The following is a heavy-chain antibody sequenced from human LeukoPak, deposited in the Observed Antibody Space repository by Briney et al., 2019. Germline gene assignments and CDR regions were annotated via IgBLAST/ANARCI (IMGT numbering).Heavy chain of an antibody. Sequence: GGSLTLSCAASGFTFSSYAMSWVRQAPGKGLEWVSAISGSGGSTYYADSVKGRFTISRDNSKNTLYLQMNSLRAEDTAVYYCAKSSGYSYGLGWFDPWGQGTLVTVSS. D-gene: IGHD5-18*01. J-gene: IGHJ5*02. CDR3: AKSSGYSYGLGWFDP. CDR2: ISGSGGST. CDR1: GFTFSSYA. V-gene: IGHV3-23*01.